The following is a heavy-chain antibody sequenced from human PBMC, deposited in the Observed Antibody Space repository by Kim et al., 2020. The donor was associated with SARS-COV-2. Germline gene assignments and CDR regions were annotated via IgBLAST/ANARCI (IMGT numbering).Heavy chain of an antibody. CDR2: INHGGST. Sequence: SETLSLTCAVYGGSFSGYQLSWVRQSPGKGLEWIGQINHGGSTKYNPSLKSRVTLSVDTSKNQFSLKLTSVTAADTGVYYCARGVPGYWGQGSLVTVSS. V-gene: IGHV4-34*01. CDR1: GGSFSGYQ. CDR3: ARGVPGY. J-gene: IGHJ4*02.